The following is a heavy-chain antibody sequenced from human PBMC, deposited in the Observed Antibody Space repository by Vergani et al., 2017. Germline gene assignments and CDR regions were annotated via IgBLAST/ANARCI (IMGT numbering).Heavy chain of an antibody. Sequence: EVQLVESGGGLVKPGGSLRLSCAASGFTFSRYSMNWVRQAQGKGLEGVSSISSSSSYIYYAESVKGRLTISRDKAKNSLYLQMNSLRAEDTAVYYCARSPVGAADYWGQGTLVTVSS. CDR2: ISSSSSYI. V-gene: IGHV3-21*01. D-gene: IGHD1-26*01. CDR1: GFTFSRYS. CDR3: ARSPVGAADY. J-gene: IGHJ4*02.